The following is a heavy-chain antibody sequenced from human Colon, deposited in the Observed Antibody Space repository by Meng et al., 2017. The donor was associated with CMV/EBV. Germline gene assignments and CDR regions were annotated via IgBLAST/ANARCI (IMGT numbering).Heavy chain of an antibody. CDR1: GFTFRDYY. J-gene: IGHJ4*02. Sequence: GESLKISCVVSGFTFRDYYMSWIRQAPGKGLEWVSFITAGGSSIYYADSVKGRFTVSRDDSRDSLYLQLNSLRAEDTALYYCARDKGFLGGTFDYWGQGTPVTVSS. CDR3: ARDKGFLGGTFDY. CDR2: ITAGGSSI. D-gene: IGHD1-26*01. V-gene: IGHV3-11*04.